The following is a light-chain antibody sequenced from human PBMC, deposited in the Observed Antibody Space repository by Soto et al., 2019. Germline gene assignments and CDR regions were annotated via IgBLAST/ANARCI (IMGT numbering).Light chain of an antibody. CDR2: EVS. CDR3: CSYAGSSTFYV. CDR1: SSDVGSYNL. V-gene: IGLV2-23*02. Sequence: QSALTQPASVSGSPGQSMTISCTGTSSDVGSYNLVSWCQQHPGKAPKLMIYEVSKRPSGVSNRFSGSKSGNTASLTISGLQAEDEADYYCCSYAGSSTFYVFGTGTKVTVL. J-gene: IGLJ1*01.